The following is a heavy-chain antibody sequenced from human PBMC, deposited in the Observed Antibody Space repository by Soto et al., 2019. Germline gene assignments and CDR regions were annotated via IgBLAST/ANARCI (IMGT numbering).Heavy chain of an antibody. CDR3: ARRGELTGGYFSDPPAY. CDR2: ISGDSKFI. Sequence: GGSLRLSCAASGFTFSSYTMIWVRQAPGKGLEWVSSISGDSKFIYYADSMKGRFTISRDNAKNSLYLQMNSLRVEDTAVYYCARRGELTGGYFSDPPAYWGQGTLVTVSS. D-gene: IGHD3-22*01. J-gene: IGHJ4*02. CDR1: GFTFSSYT. V-gene: IGHV3-21*01.